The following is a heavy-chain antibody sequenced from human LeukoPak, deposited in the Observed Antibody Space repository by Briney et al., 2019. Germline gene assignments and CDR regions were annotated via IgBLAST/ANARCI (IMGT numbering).Heavy chain of an antibody. CDR3: AKADEMNMDY. Sequence: PGGSLRLSCATSGFTFSNCGMSWVRQAPGKGLQWLSVIGGDGTTYYADSVKGRFTISKDNSRNMLYLQMNSLRAEDTAVYYCAKADEMNMDYWGQGTLVTVSS. CDR2: IGGDGTT. CDR1: GFTFSNCG. J-gene: IGHJ4*02. D-gene: IGHD2/OR15-2a*01. V-gene: IGHV3-23*01.